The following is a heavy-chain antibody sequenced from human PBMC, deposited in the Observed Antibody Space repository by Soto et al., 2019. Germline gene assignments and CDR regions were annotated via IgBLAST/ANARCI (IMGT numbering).Heavy chain of an antibody. D-gene: IGHD3-22*01. CDR2: IYYSGST. CDR1: GGSISSYY. J-gene: IGHJ5*02. CDR3: ARVIYYDSRLDP. Sequence: LSLTCTVSGGSISSYYWSWIRQPPGKGLEWIGYIYYSGSTNYNPSLKSRVTISVDTSKNQFSLKLSSVTAADTAVYYCARVIYYDSRLDPWGQGTLVTVSS. V-gene: IGHV4-59*01.